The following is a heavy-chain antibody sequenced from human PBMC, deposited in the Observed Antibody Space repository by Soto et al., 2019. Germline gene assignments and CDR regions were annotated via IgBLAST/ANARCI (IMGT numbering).Heavy chain of an antibody. V-gene: IGHV3-30*18. CDR3: SKDRRGGRAVLDS. CDR2: ISYDGSSK. CDR1: GFSFSNYG. Sequence: PGGSLRLSCAASGFSFSNYGMHWVRQAPGKGLEWVAVISYDGSSKYHADSVKGRFTISRDNSKNTLHLQMNSLRAEDTAVYCCSKDRRGGRAVLDSWGQGTPVTVSS. D-gene: IGHD2-8*01. J-gene: IGHJ4*02.